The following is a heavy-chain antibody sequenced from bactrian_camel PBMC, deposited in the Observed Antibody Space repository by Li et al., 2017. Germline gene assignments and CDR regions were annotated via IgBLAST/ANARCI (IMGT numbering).Heavy chain of an antibody. V-gene: IGHV3-2*01. CDR2: IYSDGSGT. J-gene: IGHJ4*01. Sequence: HVQLVESGGGLVQPGGSLRLSCAASGFTFYTYYMSWLRQSPGKGLEWVSSIYSDGSGTYYVDSVKGRFTISRDNAKNTLYLQLNSLKTEDTAVYYCATGLLADHGLGLGTQVTVS. CDR1: GFTFYTYY. D-gene: IGHD5*01.